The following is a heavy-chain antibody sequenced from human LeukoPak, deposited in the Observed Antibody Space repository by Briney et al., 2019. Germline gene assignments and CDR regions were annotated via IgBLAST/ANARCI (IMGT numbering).Heavy chain of an antibody. CDR3: KSGGAAPGSFDY. D-gene: IGHD1-1*01. V-gene: IGHV3-21*01. Sequence: PGGSLRLSCAASGFTFSRYSMNWVRQAPGKGLEWVSSISTSSNYIYYADSVKGRFTISRDNARKSLYLEMNSLRADDTAVYYCKSGGAAPGSFDYWGQGTLVTVSP. J-gene: IGHJ4*02. CDR1: GFTFSRYS. CDR2: ISTSSNYI.